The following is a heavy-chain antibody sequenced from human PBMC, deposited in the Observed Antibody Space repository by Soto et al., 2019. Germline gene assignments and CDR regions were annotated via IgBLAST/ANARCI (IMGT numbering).Heavy chain of an antibody. CDR3: AKEPNYQLLWGFDY. V-gene: IGHV3-23*01. J-gene: IGHJ4*02. Sequence: EVQLLESGGGLVQPGGSLRLSCAASGFTFSSYAMSWVRQAPGKGLEWVSAISGSGGSTYYADSVKGPFSISRDNSKNTLYLQMTSLRAEDTAVYYCAKEPNYQLLWGFDYWGQGTLVTVSS. D-gene: IGHD2-2*01. CDR1: GFTFSSYA. CDR2: ISGSGGST.